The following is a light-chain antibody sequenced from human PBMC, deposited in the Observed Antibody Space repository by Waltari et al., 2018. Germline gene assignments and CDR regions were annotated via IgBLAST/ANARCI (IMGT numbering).Light chain of an antibody. CDR2: DVT. V-gene: IGLV2-14*03. Sequence: QSALTQPASVSGSPGQSITLSCTGTSSHAGGSNYVSWYQQHPDKAPKLLIYDVTKRPSGVSYRFSASKSGNTASLTISGLQAEDEGDYYCSSYTSSSTRVFGGGTKLTVL. CDR3: SSYTSSSTRV. J-gene: IGLJ3*02. CDR1: SSHAGGSNY.